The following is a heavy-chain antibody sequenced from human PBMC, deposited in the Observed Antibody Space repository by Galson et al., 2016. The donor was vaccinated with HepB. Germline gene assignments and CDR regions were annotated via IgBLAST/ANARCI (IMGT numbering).Heavy chain of an antibody. J-gene: IGHJ4*02. CDR2: ITSAGRT. D-gene: IGHD1-26*01. CDR1: GFIFSSYT. Sequence: SLRLSCAASGFIFSSYTMDWVRQAPGKGLEWVSAITSAGRTYHADSVKGRFTVSRDSSRNTLFLQMDGLRVEDTAVYYCAREAPKYSGIYFVDYWGQGILVTVSS. V-gene: IGHV3-23*01. CDR3: AREAPKYSGIYFVDY.